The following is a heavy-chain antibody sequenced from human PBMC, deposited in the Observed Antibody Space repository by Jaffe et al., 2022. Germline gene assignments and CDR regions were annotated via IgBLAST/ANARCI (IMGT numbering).Heavy chain of an antibody. CDR1: SYTFTGYY. CDR3: ARGAIFGLEWVPNVFDL. V-gene: IGHV1-2*06. Sequence: GQLVQSGAEVKKPGASVKISCKTSSYTFTGYYMHWLRQAPGQGLEWMGRINPHNGDINSALKFQGHITMTRDTSISTAYLEISGLTSDDTALYFCARGAIFGLEWVPNVFDLWGQGTMVTVSS. J-gene: IGHJ3*01. D-gene: IGHD3-3*01. CDR2: INPHNGDI.